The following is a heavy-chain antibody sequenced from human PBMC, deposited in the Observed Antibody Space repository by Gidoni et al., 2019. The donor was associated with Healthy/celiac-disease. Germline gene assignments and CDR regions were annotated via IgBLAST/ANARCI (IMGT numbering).Heavy chain of an antibody. J-gene: IGHJ6*02. D-gene: IGHD1-26*01. V-gene: IGHV4-39*07. CDR2: IYYSGST. CDR1: GGSLSSSSYY. CDR3: AVGHEGEPYYYYGMDV. Sequence: QLQLQASGPGLVKPSDTLSLTCTVSGGSLSSSSYYWGWIRQPPGKGREWSGSIYYSGSTYYNPSLKSRVTISVDTSKNQFSRKLSSVTAADTAVYYCAVGHEGEPYYYYGMDVWGQGTTVTVSS.